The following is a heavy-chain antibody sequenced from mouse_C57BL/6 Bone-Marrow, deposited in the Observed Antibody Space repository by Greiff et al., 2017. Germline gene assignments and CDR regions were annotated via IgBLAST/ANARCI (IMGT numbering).Heavy chain of an antibody. Sequence: EVQLQRSGAELVRPGASVKLSCTASGFNIKDDYMHWVKQRPEQGLEWIGWIDPENGDTEYASKFQGKATITADTSSNTAYLQLSSLTSEDTAVYYCTSHYYGLDYWGQGTTLTVSS. D-gene: IGHD1-1*01. CDR1: GFNIKDDY. J-gene: IGHJ2*01. CDR2: IDPENGDT. CDR3: TSHYYGLDY. V-gene: IGHV14-4*01.